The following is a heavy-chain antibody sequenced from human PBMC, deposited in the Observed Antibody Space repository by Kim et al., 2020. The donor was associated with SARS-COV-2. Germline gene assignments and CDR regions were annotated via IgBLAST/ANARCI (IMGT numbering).Heavy chain of an antibody. D-gene: IGHD6-13*01. V-gene: IGHV4-34*01. CDR1: GGSFSGYY. Sequence: SETLSLTCAVYGGSFSGYYWSWIRQPPGKGLEWIGAINHSGSTNYNPSLKSRVTISVDTSKNQFSLKLSSVTAADTAVYYCARGRSGWYGSYYYGMDVWG. J-gene: IGHJ6*01. CDR3: ARGRSGWYGSYYYGMDV. CDR2: INHSGST.